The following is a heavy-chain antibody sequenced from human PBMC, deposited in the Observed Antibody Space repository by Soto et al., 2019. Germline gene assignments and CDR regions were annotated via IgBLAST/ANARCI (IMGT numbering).Heavy chain of an antibody. CDR3: ALTSPYGDYRDWFDP. J-gene: IGHJ5*02. V-gene: IGHV2-5*02. CDR2: IYWDDDK. CDR1: GFSLSTSGVG. D-gene: IGHD4-17*01. Sequence: QITLKESGPTLVKPTQTLTLTCTFSGFSLSTSGVGVGWIRQPPGKALEWLALIYWDDDKRYSPSLKSRLTITMDTSKNQVVLTMTNMDPVDTATYYCALTSPYGDYRDWFDPWGQGTLVTVSS.